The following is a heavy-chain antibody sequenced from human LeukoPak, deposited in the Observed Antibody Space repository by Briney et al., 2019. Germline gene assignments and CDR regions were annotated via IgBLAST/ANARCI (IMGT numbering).Heavy chain of an antibody. CDR3: ATFGLVAALDL. D-gene: IGHD5-12*01. CDR1: GFSFNAYW. V-gene: IGHV3-7*01. Sequence: GGSLRLSCAASGFSFNAYWMAWVRQAPGTGLEWVANINPAGSETFHVDPVKGRFSISRDHAKNLVYLQMNSLRVEDTAVYYCATFGLVAALDLWGQGTLVTVSS. J-gene: IGHJ4*02. CDR2: INPAGSET.